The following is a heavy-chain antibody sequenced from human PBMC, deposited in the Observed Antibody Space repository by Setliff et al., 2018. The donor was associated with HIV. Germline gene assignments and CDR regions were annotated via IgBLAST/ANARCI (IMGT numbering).Heavy chain of an antibody. J-gene: IGHJ6*03. Sequence: SETLSLTCTVYGASISNSNSYWGWIRQPPGKRLEWLGSIYSSGSPSYNPSLSSRLTISVDTSKNHVSLRLSSVTAADTAVYYCARARRDYRNYVNYYYYMDVWGKGTTVTVSS. CDR1: GASISNSNSY. D-gene: IGHD4-4*01. CDR3: ARARRDYRNYVNYYYYMDV. V-gene: IGHV4-39*02. CDR2: IYSSGSP.